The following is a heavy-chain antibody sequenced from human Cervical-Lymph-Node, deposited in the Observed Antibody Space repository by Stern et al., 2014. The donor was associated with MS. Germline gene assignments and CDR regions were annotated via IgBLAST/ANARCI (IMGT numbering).Heavy chain of an antibody. CDR2: IYNSGSA. CDR1: GGSISSSGYY. Sequence: QVQLVQSGPGLVKPSQTLSLTCTVSGGSISSSGYYWTWIRQHPGRGLEWIGYIYNSGSAFYNPSLKSRISMSVDTSKNQFSLKLSSVTAADTAVYYCARDVGPYFGELTDSYYYGMDVWGQGTTVTVSS. V-gene: IGHV4-31*03. D-gene: IGHD3-10*01. CDR3: ARDVGPYFGELTDSYYYGMDV. J-gene: IGHJ6*02.